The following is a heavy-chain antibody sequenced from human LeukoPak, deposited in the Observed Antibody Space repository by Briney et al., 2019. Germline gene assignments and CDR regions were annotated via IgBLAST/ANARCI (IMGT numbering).Heavy chain of an antibody. J-gene: IGHJ5*02. D-gene: IGHD4-17*01. CDR3: ARGPYTVTTYNWFDP. Sequence: PSETLSLTCTVSGGSLSSYYWSWIRQPPGKGLEWIGYIYHSGSTYYNPSLKSRVTISVDRSKNQFSLKLSSVTAADTAVYYCARGPYTVTTYNWFDPWGQGTLVTVSS. CDR2: IYHSGST. V-gene: IGHV4-59*01. CDR1: GGSLSSYY.